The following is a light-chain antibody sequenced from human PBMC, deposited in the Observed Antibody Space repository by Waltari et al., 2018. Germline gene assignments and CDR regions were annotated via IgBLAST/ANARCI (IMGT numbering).Light chain of an antibody. J-gene: IGLJ3*02. Sequence: SVLTQPPSASGTPGQTVTIPCSGSSPNIGGNFFYWYQQLPGMAPQLLNHKNKQRPSGVPDRFSGSKSGTSASLAISGLRSDDEAEYYCAAWDDNLTGPLFGGGTKVTVL. CDR3: AAWDDNLTGPL. CDR1: SPNIGGNF. CDR2: KNK. V-gene: IGLV1-47*01.